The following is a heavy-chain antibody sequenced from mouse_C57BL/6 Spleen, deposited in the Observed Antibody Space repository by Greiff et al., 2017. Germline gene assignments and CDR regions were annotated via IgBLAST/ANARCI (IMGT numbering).Heavy chain of an antibody. J-gene: IGHJ1*03. CDR3: ARHVRQDWYFDV. CDR2: ISSGGSYT. CDR1: GFTFSSYG. V-gene: IGHV5-6*01. D-gene: IGHD6-1*01. Sequence: EVMLVESGGDLVKPGGSLKLSCAASGFTFSSYGMSWVRQTPDKRLEWVATISSGGSYTYYPDSVKGRCTLSRDNAKNTLYLQMSSLKSEDTAMDYCARHVRQDWYFDVWGTGTTVTVSS.